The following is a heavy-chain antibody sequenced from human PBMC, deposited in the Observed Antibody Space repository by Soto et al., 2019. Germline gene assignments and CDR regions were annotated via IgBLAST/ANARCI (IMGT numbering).Heavy chain of an antibody. CDR2: ISAYNGNT. V-gene: IGHV1-18*01. D-gene: IGHD3-10*01. CDR1: GYTFTSYG. Sequence: GASVKVSCKASGYTFTSYGISWVRQAPGQGLEWMGWISAYNGNTNYAQKLQGRVTMTTDTSTSTAYMELRSLRSDDTAVYYCARSPKLLWFGELLLDPRYYYGMDVWGQGTTVTVSS. J-gene: IGHJ6*02. CDR3: ARSPKLLWFGELLLDPRYYYGMDV.